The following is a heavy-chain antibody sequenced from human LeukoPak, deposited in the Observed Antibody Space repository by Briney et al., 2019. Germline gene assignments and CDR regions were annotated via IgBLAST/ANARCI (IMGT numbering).Heavy chain of an antibody. CDR2: INPNSGGT. V-gene: IGHV1-2*02. J-gene: IGHJ4*02. D-gene: IGHD4-17*01. CDR1: GYTFTGYY. CDR3: ARDSPPGDYDY. Sequence: ASVKVSCKASGYTFTGYYMHWVRQAPGQGLEWMGWINPNSGGTSYAQKFQGRVTMTRDTSISTAYMELSRLRSDDTAVYYCARDSPPGDYDYWGQGTLVTVSS.